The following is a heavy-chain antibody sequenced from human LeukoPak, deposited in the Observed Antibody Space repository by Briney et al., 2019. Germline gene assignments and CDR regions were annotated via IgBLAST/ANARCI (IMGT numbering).Heavy chain of an antibody. CDR2: IRSKANSYAT. CDR3: TRPASGGGRWYYFDY. J-gene: IGHJ4*02. D-gene: IGHD2-15*01. Sequence: GGSLRLSCAASGFTFSGSAMHWVRQASGKGLEWVGRIRSKANSYATAYAASVKGRFTISRDDSKNTAYLQMNSLKTEDTAVYYCTRPASGGGRWYYFDYWGQGTLVTVSS. V-gene: IGHV3-73*01. CDR1: GFTFSGSA.